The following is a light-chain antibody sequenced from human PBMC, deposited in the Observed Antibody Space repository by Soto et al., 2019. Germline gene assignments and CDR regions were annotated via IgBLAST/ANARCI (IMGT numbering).Light chain of an antibody. CDR1: SSNIGSSI. Sequence: QSVLTQPPSASGTPGQRVTISCSGSSSNIGSSIVNWYQQLPGTAPKLLIYNNNQRPSGVPDRFSGSKSGTSASLAISGLQSEDEAAYYCAAWDDSMNGYVFGTGTDVTGL. J-gene: IGLJ1*01. CDR2: NNN. V-gene: IGLV1-44*01. CDR3: AAWDDSMNGYV.